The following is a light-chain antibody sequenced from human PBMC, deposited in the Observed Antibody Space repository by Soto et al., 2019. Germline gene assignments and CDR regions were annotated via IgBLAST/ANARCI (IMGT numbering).Light chain of an antibody. CDR2: DAS. Sequence: DIQMTQAPSTLSASVGDRVTITCRASQSISSWLAWYQQKPGKAPKLLIYDASNFESGVPSRFSGSGSGTEFTLTISSLQPDDFATYYCQQYSSYSTFGQGTKVEIK. V-gene: IGKV1-5*01. CDR1: QSISSW. J-gene: IGKJ1*01. CDR3: QQYSSYST.